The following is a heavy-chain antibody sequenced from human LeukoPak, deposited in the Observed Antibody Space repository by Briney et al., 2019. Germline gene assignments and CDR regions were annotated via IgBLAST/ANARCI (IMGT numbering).Heavy chain of an antibody. Sequence: GHPRLPCEASGFTFSSYAVTWVRQPPGKGLEWVSGITGSGDTTFYADSVKGRFTISRDNSKNTLYLQMHSLRAEDTAVYYCASQFWWAAVADTALDYWGQGMLVTVSS. CDR1: GFTFSSYA. CDR3: ASQFWWAAVADTALDY. CDR2: ITGSGDTT. J-gene: IGHJ4*02. V-gene: IGHV3-23*01. D-gene: IGHD6-19*01.